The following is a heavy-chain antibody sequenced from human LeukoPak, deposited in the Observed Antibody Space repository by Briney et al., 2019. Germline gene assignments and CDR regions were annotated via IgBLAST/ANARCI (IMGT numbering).Heavy chain of an antibody. CDR3: ARDLERITMVRGVGDY. J-gene: IGHJ4*02. CDR2: ISAYNGNT. CDR1: GYTFTSYG. V-gene: IGHV1-18*01. D-gene: IGHD3-10*01. Sequence: GAPVKVSCKASGYTFTSYGISWVRQAPGQGLEWMGWISAYNGNTSYAQKIQGRVTMTTDTSTSTAYMELRSLRSDDTAVYYCARDLERITMVRGVGDYWGQGTLVTVSS.